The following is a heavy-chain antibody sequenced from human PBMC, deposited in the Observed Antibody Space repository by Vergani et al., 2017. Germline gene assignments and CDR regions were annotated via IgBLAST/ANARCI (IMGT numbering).Heavy chain of an antibody. CDR2: IQFDGSNQ. CDR1: GFTLSNYD. Sequence: QVQLVESGGGVVQRGGSLRLSCATSGFTLSNYDMQWSRQGPGKGLEFVAFIQFDGSNQYYADSVKGRFTLSRDFSKNTLYLQMNSLRTDDTATYYCAKHFRGCGIDSWGQGTQVIVSS. CDR3: AKHFRGCGIDS. D-gene: IGHD6-25*01. V-gene: IGHV3-30*02. J-gene: IGHJ4*02.